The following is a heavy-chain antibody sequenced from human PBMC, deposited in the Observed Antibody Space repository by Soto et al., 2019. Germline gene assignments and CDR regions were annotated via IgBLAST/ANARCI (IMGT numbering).Heavy chain of an antibody. D-gene: IGHD3-10*01. CDR2: IYHSGST. J-gene: IGHJ6*02. CDR3: AKSGSYYNPYYYYGMDV. Sequence: QLQLQESGSGLVKPSQTLSLTCAVSGGSIRSGGYSWSWIRQPPGKGLEWIGYIYHSGSTYYNPSLKSRVTISVDRSKNQFSLKLSSVTAADTAVYYCAKSGSYYNPYYYYGMDVWGQGTTVTVSS. V-gene: IGHV4-30-2*01. CDR1: GGSIRSGGYS.